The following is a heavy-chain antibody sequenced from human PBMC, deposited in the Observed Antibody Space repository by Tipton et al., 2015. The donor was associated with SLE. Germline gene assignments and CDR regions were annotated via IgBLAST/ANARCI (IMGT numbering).Heavy chain of an antibody. J-gene: IGHJ4*02. D-gene: IGHD6-13*01. Sequence: GLVKPSETLSLTCAVYGGSFSVHYWSWSWIRQPPGKGLEWIGEINHSGSTNYNPSLKSRVTISVDTSKNQFSLKLTSVTAADTAVYYCARGFPQQPVHWGQGTLVTVSS. V-gene: IGHV4-34*01. CDR1: GGSFSVHY. CDR3: ARGFPQQPVH. CDR2: INHSGST.